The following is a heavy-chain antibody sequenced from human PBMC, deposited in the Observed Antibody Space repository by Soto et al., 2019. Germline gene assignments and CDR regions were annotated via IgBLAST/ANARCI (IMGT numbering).Heavy chain of an antibody. J-gene: IGHJ4*02. CDR1: GFTFSSYG. CDR3: AKDGANCSGGSCYSGVIGY. V-gene: IGHV3-30*18. CDR2: ISYDGSNK. Sequence: GGSLRLSCAASGFTFSSYGMHWVRQAPGKGLEWVAVISYDGSNKYYADSVKGRFTISRDNSKNTLYLQMNSLRAEDTAVYYCAKDGANCSGGSCYSGVIGYWGQGTLVTVSS. D-gene: IGHD2-15*01.